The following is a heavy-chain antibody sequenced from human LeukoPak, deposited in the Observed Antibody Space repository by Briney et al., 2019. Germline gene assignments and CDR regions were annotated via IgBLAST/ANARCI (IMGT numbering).Heavy chain of an antibody. J-gene: IGHJ4*02. V-gene: IGHV4-4*02. CDR1: GGSISSSNW. Sequence: SGTLSLTCAVSGGSISSSNWWSWVRPPPGKGLEWIGEIYHSGSTNYNPSLKSRVTISVDTSKNQFSLKLTSVTAADTAVYYCARQAGSYAFYYYDYWGQGTLVTVSS. D-gene: IGHD2-2*01. CDR3: ARQAGSYAFYYYDY. CDR2: IYHSGST.